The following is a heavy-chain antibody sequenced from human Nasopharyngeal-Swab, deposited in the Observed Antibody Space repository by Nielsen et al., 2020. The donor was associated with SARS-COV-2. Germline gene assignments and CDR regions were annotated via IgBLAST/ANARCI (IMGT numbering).Heavy chain of an antibody. Sequence: GESLKISCAASGFTFSSYWMHWVRQAPGKGLVWVSRINSDGSSTSYADSVKGRLTISRDNAKNTLYLQMNSLRAEDTAVYYCARDSYYYYGMDVWGQGTTVTVSS. CDR3: ARDSYYYYGMDV. CDR2: INSDGSST. CDR1: GFTFSSYW. J-gene: IGHJ6*02. V-gene: IGHV3-74*01.